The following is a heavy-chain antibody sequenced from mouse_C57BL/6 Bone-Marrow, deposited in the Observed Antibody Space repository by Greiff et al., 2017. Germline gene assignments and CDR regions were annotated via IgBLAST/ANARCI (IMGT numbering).Heavy chain of an antibody. CDR2: IYPRDGST. D-gene: IGHD2-1*01. CDR3: AREGGKGRFAD. Sequence: QVQLQQSDAELVKPGASVKISCKVSGYTFTDHTIPWMKQRPEQGLEWIGYIYPRDGSTKYNEKFKGKDTLTADKSSSTAYMQLNSLTSEDSAVYLCAREGGKGRFADWGQGTLVTVSA. CDR1: GYTFTDHT. V-gene: IGHV1-78*01. J-gene: IGHJ3*01.